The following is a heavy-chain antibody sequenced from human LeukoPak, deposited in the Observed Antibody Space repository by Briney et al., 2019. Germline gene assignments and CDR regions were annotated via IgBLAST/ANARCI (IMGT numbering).Heavy chain of an antibody. J-gene: IGHJ2*01. CDR3: ARIPTGVTTFYWYFDL. CDR2: IHYSGST. V-gene: IGHV4-31*03. CDR1: GGSISSGGYY. Sequence: SQTLSLTCSVSGGSISSGGYYWSWIRQHPGKGLEWIGYIHYSGSTYYNPSLKSRLSISVDTSTNESSLRLTSVTAADTAVYYCARIPTGVTTFYWYFDLWGRGTLVTVSS. D-gene: IGHD4-17*01.